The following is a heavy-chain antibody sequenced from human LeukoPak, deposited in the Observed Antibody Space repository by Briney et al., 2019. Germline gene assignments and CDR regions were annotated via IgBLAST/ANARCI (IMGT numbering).Heavy chain of an antibody. Sequence: GGSLRLSCAASGFTFSSYAMSWVRQAPGKGLEWVSAISGSGGSTYYADSVKGRLTISRDNSKNTLYLQMNSLRAEDTAVYYCARDDPLGTMQGWGQGTLVTVSS. CDR1: GFTFSSYA. V-gene: IGHV3-23*01. CDR3: ARDDPLGTMQG. J-gene: IGHJ4*02. D-gene: IGHD3-10*01. CDR2: ISGSGGST.